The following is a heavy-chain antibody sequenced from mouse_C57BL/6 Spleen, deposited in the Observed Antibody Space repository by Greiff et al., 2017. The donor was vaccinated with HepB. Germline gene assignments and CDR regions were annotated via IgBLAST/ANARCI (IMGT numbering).Heavy chain of an antibody. D-gene: IGHD1-1*01. V-gene: IGHV1-82*01. CDR3: ARLYASYAMDY. J-gene: IGHJ4*01. CDR1: GYAFSSSW. CDR2: IYPGDGDT. Sequence: QVQLQQSGPELVKPGASVKISCKASGYAFSSSWMNWVKQRPGKGLEWIGRIYPGDGDTNYNGKFKGKATLTADKSSSTAYMQLSSLTSEDSAVYFCARLYASYAMDYWGQGTSVTVSS.